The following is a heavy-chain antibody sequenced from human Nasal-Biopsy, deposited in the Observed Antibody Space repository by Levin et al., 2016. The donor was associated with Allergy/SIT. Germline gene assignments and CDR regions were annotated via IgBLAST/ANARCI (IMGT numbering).Heavy chain of an antibody. Sequence: GGSLRLSCAASGFTFSTYSMHWVRQAPGKGLEWVSSISGSGHYIKYADSLQGRFTISRDNSKDSLFLQMNSLRAEDSATYYCAGDRSSWPPPSYGMDVWGQGTTVAVSS. CDR3: AGDRSSWPPPSYGMDV. CDR2: ISGSGHYI. J-gene: IGHJ6*02. D-gene: IGHD6-13*01. CDR1: GFTFSTYS. V-gene: IGHV3-21*01.